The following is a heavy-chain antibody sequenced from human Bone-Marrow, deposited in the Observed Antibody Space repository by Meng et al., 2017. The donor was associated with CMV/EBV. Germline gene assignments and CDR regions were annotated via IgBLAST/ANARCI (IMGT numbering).Heavy chain of an antibody. CDR2: ISYDGSNK. V-gene: IGHV3-30-3*01. Sequence: GESLKISCAASGFTFSSYAMHWVRQAPGKGLEWVAVISYDGSNKYYADSVKGRFTISRDNSKNTLYLQMNSLRAEDTAVYYCARDRGSFGHHWGQGIQVTVSS. D-gene: IGHD3-10*01. CDR1: GFTFSSYA. J-gene: IGHJ5*02. CDR3: ARDRGSFGHH.